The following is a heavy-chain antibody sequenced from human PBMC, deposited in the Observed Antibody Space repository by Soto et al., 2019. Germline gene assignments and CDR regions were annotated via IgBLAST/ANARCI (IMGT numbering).Heavy chain of an antibody. V-gene: IGHV4-39*01. CDR3: ARHQRPDRIAVAGPPRFDP. CDR2: IYYSGST. D-gene: IGHD6-19*01. J-gene: IGHJ5*02. CDR1: GGSISSSSYY. Sequence: PLETLSLTCTVSGGSISSSSYYWGWIRQPPGKGLEWIGSIYYSGSTYYNPSLKSRVTISVDTSKNQFSLKLSSVTAADTAVYYCARHQRPDRIAVAGPPRFDPWGQGTLVTVSS.